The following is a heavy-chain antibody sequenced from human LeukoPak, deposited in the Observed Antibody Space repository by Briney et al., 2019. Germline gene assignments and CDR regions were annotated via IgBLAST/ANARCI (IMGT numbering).Heavy chain of an antibody. CDR2: ISWDSGSI. CDR3: AKDSGSWYFGAFDI. CDR1: GFTFDYYA. Sequence: GRSLRLSCAASGFTFDYYAIHWVRQAPGKGLELVSGISWDSGSIGYADSVKGRFTISRDNAKNSLYLQMNSLRAEDTALYYCAKDSGSWYFGAFDIWGQGTMVTVSS. V-gene: IGHV3-9*01. J-gene: IGHJ3*02. D-gene: IGHD6-13*01.